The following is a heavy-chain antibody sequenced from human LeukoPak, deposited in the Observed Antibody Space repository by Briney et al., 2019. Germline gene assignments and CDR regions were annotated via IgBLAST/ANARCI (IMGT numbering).Heavy chain of an antibody. CDR1: GFTVSSNY. CDR2: IYSGGTT. V-gene: IGHV3-66*02. J-gene: IGHJ4*02. D-gene: IGHD6-19*01. Sequence: GGSLRLSCAASGFTVSSNYMGWVRQAPGKGLDWVSVIYSGGTTYYADSVKGRFTISRDSSKNILHLQMDSLTVDDTALYYCARGSSLAAVARGFDYWGQGTLVTVSS. CDR3: ARGSSLAAVARGFDY.